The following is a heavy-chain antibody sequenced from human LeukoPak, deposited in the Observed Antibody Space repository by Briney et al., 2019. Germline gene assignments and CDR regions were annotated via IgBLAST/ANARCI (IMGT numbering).Heavy chain of an antibody. D-gene: IGHD2-2*01. CDR2: IYYSGST. CDR1: GGSISSSSYY. Sequence: SETLSLTCTVSGGSISSSSYYWGWVRQPPGKGLEWIGSIYYSGSTYYNPSLKSRVTISVDTSKNQFSLKLSSVTAADTAVYYCARRGTGIVVVPAASLAFDIWGQGTMVTVSS. V-gene: IGHV4-39*01. J-gene: IGHJ3*02. CDR3: ARRGTGIVVVPAASLAFDI.